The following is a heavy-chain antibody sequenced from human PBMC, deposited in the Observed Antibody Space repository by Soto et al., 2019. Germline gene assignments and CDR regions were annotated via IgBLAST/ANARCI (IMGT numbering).Heavy chain of an antibody. D-gene: IGHD6-13*01. CDR1: GFTFDDYA. V-gene: IGHV3-9*01. J-gene: IGHJ4*02. CDR2: ISWNSGSI. Sequence: SLRLSCAASGFTFDDYAMHWVRQAPGKGLEWVSGISWNSGSIGYADSVKGRFTISRDNAKNSLYLQMNSLRAEDTALYYCAKGRHLYSSSWYAGVDYWGQGTLVTVSS. CDR3: AKGRHLYSSSWYAGVDY.